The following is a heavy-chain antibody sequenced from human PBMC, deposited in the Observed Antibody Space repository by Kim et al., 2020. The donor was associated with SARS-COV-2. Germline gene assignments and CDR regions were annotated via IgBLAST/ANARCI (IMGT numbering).Heavy chain of an antibody. CDR3: AKNSYSYGFSNWYFDL. D-gene: IGHD5-18*01. V-gene: IGHV3-30*04. J-gene: IGHJ2*01. CDR2: ISYDGSNK. Sequence: GGSLRLSCAASGFTFSSYAMHWVRQAPGKGLEWVAVISYDGSNKYYADSVKGRFTISRDNSKNTLYLQMNSLRAEDTAVYYCAKNSYSYGFSNWYFDLWGRGTLVTVSS. CDR1: GFTFSSYA.